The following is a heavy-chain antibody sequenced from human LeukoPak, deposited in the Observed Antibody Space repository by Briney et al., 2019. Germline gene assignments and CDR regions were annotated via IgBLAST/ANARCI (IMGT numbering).Heavy chain of an antibody. V-gene: IGHV3-23*01. J-gene: IGHJ3*02. CDR1: GFTFSSYA. CDR2: ISGSGGSA. Sequence: PGGSLRLSCAASGFTFSSYAMSWVRQAPGKGLEWVSGISGSGGSAYYADSVKGRLTISRDNSKNTLYLQVNSLRAEDTGVYYCATVDYYDGSGYYYDAFDIWGQGAMVTVSS. CDR3: ATVDYYDGSGYYYDAFDI. D-gene: IGHD3-22*01.